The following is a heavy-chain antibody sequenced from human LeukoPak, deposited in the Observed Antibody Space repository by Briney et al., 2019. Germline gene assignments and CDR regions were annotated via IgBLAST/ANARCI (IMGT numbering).Heavy chain of an antibody. CDR3: ARDLEGYCSGGSCYSGGVIYYYYGMDV. V-gene: IGHV3-30-3*01. Sequence: GGSLRLSYAASGFTFSSYAMHWVRQAPGKGLEWVAVISYDGSNKYYADSVKGRFTISRDNSKNTLYLQMNSLRAEDTAVYYCARDLEGYCSGGSCYSGGVIYYYYGMDVWGQGTTVTVSS. CDR2: ISYDGSNK. D-gene: IGHD2-15*01. CDR1: GFTFSSYA. J-gene: IGHJ6*02.